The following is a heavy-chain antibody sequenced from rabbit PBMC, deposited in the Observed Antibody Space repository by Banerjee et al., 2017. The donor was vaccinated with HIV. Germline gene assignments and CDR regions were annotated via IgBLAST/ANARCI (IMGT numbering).Heavy chain of an antibody. CDR1: GFSFSNKYV. CDR3: ARFIASFAGYGYANL. Sequence: QEQLEESGGDLVKPEGSLTLTCTASGFSFSNKYVMCWVRQAPGKGLEWIACINTSSGNTVYATWAKGRFTISKMPSTTVTLQMTSMTAADTATYFCARFIASFAGYGYANLWGLGTLVTVS. J-gene: IGHJ4*01. V-gene: IGHV1S45*01. D-gene: IGHD6-1*01. CDR2: INTSSGNT.